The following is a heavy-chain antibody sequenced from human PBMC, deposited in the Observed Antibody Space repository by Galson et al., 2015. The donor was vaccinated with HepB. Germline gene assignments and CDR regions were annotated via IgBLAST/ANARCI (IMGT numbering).Heavy chain of an antibody. J-gene: IGHJ6*02. Sequence: SLRLSCAASGFTFNRNAMHWVRQAPGKGLERVAVISSDGNNNYCGDSVKGRFTISRDNSKNTLSLQMNSLRAEDTAVYYCAKDQRFSYYYGLDVWGQGTTVTV. V-gene: IGHV3-30*18. D-gene: IGHD3-3*01. CDR3: AKDQRFSYYYGLDV. CDR1: GFTFNRNA. CDR2: ISSDGNNN.